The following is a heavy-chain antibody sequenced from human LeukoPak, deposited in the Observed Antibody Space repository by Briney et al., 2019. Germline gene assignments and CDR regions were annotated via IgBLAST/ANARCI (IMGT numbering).Heavy chain of an antibody. CDR1: GGSISGSSYY. J-gene: IGHJ4*02. CDR3: ARGLLSPLFGEGNFDY. D-gene: IGHD3-10*02. V-gene: IGHV4-39*07. CDR2: VYYSGTT. Sequence: PSETLSLICTVSGGSISGSSYYWGWLRQPPGKGLEWIGNVYYSGTTYYSPSLKSRVTISVDTSKNRFSLKLSSVTAADTAVYYCARGLLSPLFGEGNFDYWGQGTLVTVSS.